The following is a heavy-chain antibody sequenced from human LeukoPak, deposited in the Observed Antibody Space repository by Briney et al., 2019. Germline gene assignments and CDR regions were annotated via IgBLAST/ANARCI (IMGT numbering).Heavy chain of an antibody. CDR3: AKDRRFLEWLLIGSGFDY. J-gene: IGHJ4*02. D-gene: IGHD3-3*01. CDR2: ISGSGGST. CDR1: GFTFSSYA. V-gene: IGHV3-23*01. Sequence: GGSLRLSCAASGFTFSSYAMSWVRQAPGKGLEWVSAISGSGGSTYYADSVKGRFTISRDNSKNTLYLQMNSLRAEDTAVYYCAKDRRFLEWLLIGSGFDYWGRGTLVTVSS.